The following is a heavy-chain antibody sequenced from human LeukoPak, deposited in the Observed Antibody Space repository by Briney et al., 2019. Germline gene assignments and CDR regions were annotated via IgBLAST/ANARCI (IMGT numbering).Heavy chain of an antibody. Sequence: SQTLSLTCTVSGGSISSGSYYWSWIRQPAGKGLEWIGRIYTSGSTNYNPSLKSRVTISVDTSKNQFSLKLSSVTAADTAVYYCASGSRTGTTWYYYYYYMDVWGKGTTVTVSS. V-gene: IGHV4-61*02. D-gene: IGHD1-7*01. CDR2: IYTSGST. CDR1: GGSISSGSYY. CDR3: ASGSRTGTTWYYYYYYMDV. J-gene: IGHJ6*03.